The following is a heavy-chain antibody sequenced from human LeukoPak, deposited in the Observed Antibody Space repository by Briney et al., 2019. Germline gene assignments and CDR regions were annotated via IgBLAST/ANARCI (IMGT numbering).Heavy chain of an antibody. CDR3: ARESNDFLTGYYDY. V-gene: IGHV3-13*01. Sequence: GGSLRLSCAASGFTFSTYDFHWVRQVTGKGLEWVSAIGTVGDTHYPDSVKGRFTISRENAKNSVYLQMDSLRAEDTAVYYCARESNDFLTGYYDYWGQGILVTVFS. CDR2: IGTVGDT. J-gene: IGHJ4*02. CDR1: GFTFSTYD. D-gene: IGHD3-9*01.